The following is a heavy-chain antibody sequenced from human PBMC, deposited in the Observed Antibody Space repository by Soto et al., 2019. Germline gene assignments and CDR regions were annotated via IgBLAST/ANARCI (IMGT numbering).Heavy chain of an antibody. CDR2: IYWDDDK. CDR3: AHRLSSSGWVEYFQH. Sequence: QITLKESGPTLVKPTQTLTLTCTFSGFSLSTSGVGVGWIRQPPGKALEWLALIYWDDDKRYSPSLKSRLTIXXDXSXXQVVLTMTNMDPVDTATYYCAHRLSSSGWVEYFQHWGQGTLVTVSS. V-gene: IGHV2-5*02. D-gene: IGHD6-19*01. J-gene: IGHJ1*01. CDR1: GFSLSTSGVG.